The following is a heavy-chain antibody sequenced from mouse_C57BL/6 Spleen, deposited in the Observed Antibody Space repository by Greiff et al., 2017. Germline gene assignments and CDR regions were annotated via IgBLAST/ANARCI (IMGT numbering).Heavy chain of an antibody. J-gene: IGHJ2*01. CDR1: GFTFSSYA. Sequence: EVQVVESGGGLVKPGGSLKLSCAASGFTFSSYAMSWVRQTPEKRLEWVATISDGGSYTYYPDNVKGRFTISRDNAKNNLYLQMSHLKSEDTAMYYCARAYDGYSFFDYWGQGTTLTVSS. CDR3: ARAYDGYSFFDY. CDR2: ISDGGSYT. D-gene: IGHD2-3*01. V-gene: IGHV5-4*01.